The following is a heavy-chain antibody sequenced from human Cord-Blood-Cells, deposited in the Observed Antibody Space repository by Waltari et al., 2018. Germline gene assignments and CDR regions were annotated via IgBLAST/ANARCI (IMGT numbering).Heavy chain of an antibody. CDR2: IYYSGST. V-gene: IGHV4-39*01. CDR3: ARPRGSGSYYDAFDI. D-gene: IGHD3-10*01. J-gene: IGHJ3*02. Sequence: QLQLQESGPGLVKPSETLSLTCTVSGGSISSSSYYWGWIRHPPGKGLEWIGSIYYSGSTYYNPSRKSRVTISVDTSKNQFSLKLSSVTAADTAVYYCARPRGSGSYYDAFDIWGQGTMVTVSS. CDR1: GGSISSSSYY.